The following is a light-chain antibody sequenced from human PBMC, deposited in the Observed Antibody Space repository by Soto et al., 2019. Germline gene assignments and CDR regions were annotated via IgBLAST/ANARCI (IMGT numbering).Light chain of an antibody. J-gene: IGKJ1*01. V-gene: IGKV3-20*01. CDR3: QQYGSSPEWT. CDR2: GAS. Sequence: EIVLTQSPGTLSLSPGERATLSCRASQSVSSSYLAWYQQKPGQAPRLLIYGASSRATGIPDRFSGSGSGRDFTLTISRLEPEDFAVYYCQQYGSSPEWTFGQGTKVEIK. CDR1: QSVSSSY.